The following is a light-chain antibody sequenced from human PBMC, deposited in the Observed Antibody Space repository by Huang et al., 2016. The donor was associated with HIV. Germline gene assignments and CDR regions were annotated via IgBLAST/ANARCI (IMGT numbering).Light chain of an antibody. J-gene: IGKJ1*01. CDR1: QSVSSN. Sequence: EIVMTQSPATLSVSPGERATLPCRASQSVSSNLAWYQQKPGQAPRLRIYGASTRATGIPAMFSGSGSGTEFTLTISSLQSEDFAVYYCQQYNNWPRTFGQGTKVEIK. CDR3: QQYNNWPRT. CDR2: GAS. V-gene: IGKV3-15*01.